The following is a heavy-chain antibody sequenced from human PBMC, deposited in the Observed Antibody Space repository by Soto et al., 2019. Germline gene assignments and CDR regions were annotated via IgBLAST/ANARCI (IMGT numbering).Heavy chain of an antibody. V-gene: IGHV3-30-3*01. CDR2: ISYDGSNK. Sequence: GGSLRLSCEASGFTFSSYAMHWVRQPPGKGLEWVAVISYDGSNKYYADSVKGRFTISRDNSKNTLYLQMNSLRAEDTAVYYCARDQVTTPSYYYYGMDVWGQGTTVTVSS. J-gene: IGHJ6*02. D-gene: IGHD4-4*01. CDR1: GFTFSSYA. CDR3: ARDQVTTPSYYYYGMDV.